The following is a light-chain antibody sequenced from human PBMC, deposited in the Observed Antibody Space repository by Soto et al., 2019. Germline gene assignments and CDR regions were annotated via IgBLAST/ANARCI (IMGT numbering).Light chain of an antibody. CDR2: EVS. CDR1: SSDVGSYNY. Sequence: QSALTQPASVSGSHGQSISISCTGSSSDVGSYNYVSWYQQHPGKAPKLLISEVSNRPSGVSNRFSGSKSDNTASLTISGLQAEAEADYYCGAWYDSLSGWVFGGGTKLTVL. CDR3: GAWYDSLSGWV. V-gene: IGLV2-14*01. J-gene: IGLJ3*02.